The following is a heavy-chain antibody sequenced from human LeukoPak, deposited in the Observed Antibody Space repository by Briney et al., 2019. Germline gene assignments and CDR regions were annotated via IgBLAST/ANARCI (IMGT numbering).Heavy chain of an antibody. CDR3: ARGFRGTTVTSMDV. J-gene: IGHJ6*02. Sequence: QTGRSLRLSCAASGFTFSSYAMHWVRQAPDKGLEWVAVISYDGSNKYYADSVKGRFTISRDNSKNTLYLQMNSLRAEDTAVYYCARGFRGTTVTSMDVWGQGATVTVSS. V-gene: IGHV3-30-3*01. D-gene: IGHD4-17*01. CDR2: ISYDGSNK. CDR1: GFTFSSYA.